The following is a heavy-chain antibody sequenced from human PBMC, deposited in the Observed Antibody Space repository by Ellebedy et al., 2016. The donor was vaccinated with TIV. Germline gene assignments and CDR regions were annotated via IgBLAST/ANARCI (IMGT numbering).Heavy chain of an antibody. CDR2: IYHSGST. CDR1: GGSISNPTDY. V-gene: IGHV4-31*11. D-gene: IGHD2-21*02. Sequence: MPSETLSLTCAVSGGSISNPTDYWSWVRQHPGKGLEWIGYIYHSGSTFYNPSLKSRVTISVDTSKNQFSLKPTSVTAADTAVYYCARVTANYLDHWGQGTLVTVSS. CDR3: ARVTANYLDH. J-gene: IGHJ4*02.